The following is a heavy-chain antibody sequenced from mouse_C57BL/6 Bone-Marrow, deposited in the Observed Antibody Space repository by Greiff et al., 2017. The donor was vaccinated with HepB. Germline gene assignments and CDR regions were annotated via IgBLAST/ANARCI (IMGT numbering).Heavy chain of an antibody. CDR1: GFTFSDYG. CDR2: ISSGSSTI. Sequence: EVKLMESGGGLVKPGGSLKLSCAASGFTFSDYGMHWVRQAPEKGLEWVAYISSGSSTIYYADTVKGRFTISRDNAKNTLFLQMTSLRSEDTAMYYCARRAHYYGSSYPYYWGQGTTLTVSS. CDR3: ARRAHYYGSSYPYY. D-gene: IGHD1-1*01. V-gene: IGHV5-17*01. J-gene: IGHJ2*01.